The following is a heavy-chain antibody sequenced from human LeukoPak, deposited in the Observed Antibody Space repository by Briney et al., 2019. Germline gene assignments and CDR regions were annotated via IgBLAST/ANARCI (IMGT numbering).Heavy chain of an antibody. D-gene: IGHD5-18*01. CDR3: ARGGSYRYGSSDY. J-gene: IGHJ4*02. V-gene: IGHV5-51*01. CDR1: GYSFSNYW. Sequence: GESLKISCKDSGYSFSNYWIGWVRQMPGKGLEWMGIIHPGDSGTRYSPSFQGQVTMSVDESITTAYLQWNSLRASDSAIYYCARGGSYRYGSSDYWGQGTLVTVSS. CDR2: IHPGDSGT.